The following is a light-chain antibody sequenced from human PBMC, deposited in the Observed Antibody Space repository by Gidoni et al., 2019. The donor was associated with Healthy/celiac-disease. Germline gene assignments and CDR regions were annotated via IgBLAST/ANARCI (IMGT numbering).Light chain of an antibody. CDR2: AAS. V-gene: IGKV1-39*01. CDR1: QSISSY. Sequence: DIQLTQSPSSLSASVGDRVTIICRASQSISSYLNWYQQKPGKAPKLLLYAASSLQSGVPSRFSGSGAGTDFTLTISSLQPEDFATYYCQQSYSTPRTFGQGTKVEIK. CDR3: QQSYSTPRT. J-gene: IGKJ1*01.